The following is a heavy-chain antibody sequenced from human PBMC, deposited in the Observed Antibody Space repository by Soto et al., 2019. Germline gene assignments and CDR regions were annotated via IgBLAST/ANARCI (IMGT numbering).Heavy chain of an antibody. Sequence: PSETLSLTCAVSGGSISSGCYSWSRLRPPPGKGLEWIGNIYYSGSTYYNPSLKSRVTISVDTSKNQFSLKLSSVTAADVAVYYCARLLRTFVGPNWLDLWGRGTLVTVSS. J-gene: IGHJ5*02. D-gene: IGHD2-21*01. V-gene: IGHV4-30-2*03. CDR3: ARLLRTFVGPNWLDL. CDR2: IYYSGST. CDR1: GGSISSGCYS.